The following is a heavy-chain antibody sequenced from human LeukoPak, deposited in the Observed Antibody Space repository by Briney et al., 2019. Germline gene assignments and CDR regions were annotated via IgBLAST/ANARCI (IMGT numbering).Heavy chain of an antibody. Sequence: GASVKVSCKASGGTFSSYAISWVRQAPGQGLEWMGRIIPIFGTANYAQKFQGRVTITTDESTSTAYMELSSLRSEDTAVYYCARVGFSYYDSSGYQYHFDYWGQGTLVTVSS. CDR3: ARVGFSYYDSSGYQYHFDY. D-gene: IGHD3-22*01. CDR1: GGTFSSYA. CDR2: IIPIFGTA. V-gene: IGHV1-69*05. J-gene: IGHJ4*02.